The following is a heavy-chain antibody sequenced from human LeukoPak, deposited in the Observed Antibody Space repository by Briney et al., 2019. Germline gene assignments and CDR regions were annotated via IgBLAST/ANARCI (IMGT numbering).Heavy chain of an antibody. V-gene: IGHV3-64*04. CDR2: ISSNGGST. CDR3: ARLLGSVTTYDY. D-gene: IGHD4-11*01. J-gene: IGHJ4*02. Sequence: GGSLRLSCSASGFTFSSYAMHWVRQAPGKGLEYVSAISSNGGSTYYADSVKGRFTISRDNSKNTLYLQMNSLRVEDTAVYYCARLLGSVTTYDYWGQGTLVTVSS. CDR1: GFTFSSYA.